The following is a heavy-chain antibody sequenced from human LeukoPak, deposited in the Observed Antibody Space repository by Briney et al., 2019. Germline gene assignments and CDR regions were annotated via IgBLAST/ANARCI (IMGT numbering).Heavy chain of an antibody. V-gene: IGHV4-39*01. CDR1: GGSISSSSYY. Sequence: SETLSLTCTVSGGSISSSSYYWGWIRQPPGKGLEWSGSIYYSGSTYYNPYLKSRVTISVDTSKNQFSLKVRSVTAADTAVYYCARPQGVASVWDFDYWGQGTLVTVSS. J-gene: IGHJ4*02. CDR3: ARPQGVASVWDFDY. D-gene: IGHD5-12*01. CDR2: IYYSGST.